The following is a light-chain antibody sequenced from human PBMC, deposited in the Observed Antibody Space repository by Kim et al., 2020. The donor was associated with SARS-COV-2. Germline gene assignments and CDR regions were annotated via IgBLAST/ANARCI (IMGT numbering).Light chain of an antibody. J-gene: IGKJ1*01. CDR1: QSVSSNY. V-gene: IGKV3-20*01. Sequence: SPGERATLSCVASQSVSSNYLAWYQQKPGQAPRLLIYGASSRATGIPDRFSGSGSGTDFTLTITRLEPEDFAVYYCQQYSSSPATFGQGTKVDIK. CDR3: QQYSSSPAT. CDR2: GAS.